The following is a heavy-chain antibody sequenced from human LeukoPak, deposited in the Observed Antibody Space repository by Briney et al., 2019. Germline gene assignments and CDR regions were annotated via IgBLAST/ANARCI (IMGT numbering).Heavy chain of an antibody. V-gene: IGHV3-30*04. CDR1: GFTFSNYA. J-gene: IGHJ4*02. CDR2: ISYDGSNK. Sequence: GGSLRLSCAASGFTFSNYAMHWVRQAPGKGLEWAAVISYDGSNKYYADSVKGRFTISRDNSKNTLYLQTNSLRAEDTAVYYCARGREGYSYVYECWGQGTLVTVSS. CDR3: ARGREGYSYVYEC. D-gene: IGHD5-18*01.